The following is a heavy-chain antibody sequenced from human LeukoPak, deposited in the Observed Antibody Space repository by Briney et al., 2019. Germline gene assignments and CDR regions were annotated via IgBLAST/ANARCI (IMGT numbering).Heavy chain of an antibody. J-gene: IGHJ4*02. CDR2: IYYTGSV. D-gene: IGHD4-17*01. CDR3: ARVSGDYGDLLDY. Sequence: PSETLSLTCTVSGAPISTAGYYWTWIRQTPGEGLEWIGYIYYTGSVDYNPSLKSRLSISLDTSKNQFSLKLNSVTAADTAVYYCARVSGDYGDLLDYWGQGTLVTVSS. CDR1: GAPISTAGYY. V-gene: IGHV4-30-4*01.